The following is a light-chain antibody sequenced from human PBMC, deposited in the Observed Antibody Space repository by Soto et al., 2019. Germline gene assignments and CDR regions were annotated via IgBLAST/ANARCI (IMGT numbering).Light chain of an antibody. Sequence: QSVLTQPASVSGSPGQSITISCTGTSSDVGDYNHVSWYQQHPGNAPKLMIHDVSDRPSGVSNRFSGSKSDNTASLTISGLQAEDEADYYCSSYTSSSTLVVFGTGTKVTVL. CDR2: DVS. CDR1: SSDVGDYNH. V-gene: IGLV2-14*03. J-gene: IGLJ1*01. CDR3: SSYTSSSTLVV.